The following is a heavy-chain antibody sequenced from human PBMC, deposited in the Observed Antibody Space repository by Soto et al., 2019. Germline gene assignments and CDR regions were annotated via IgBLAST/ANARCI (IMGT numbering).Heavy chain of an antibody. V-gene: IGHV4-4*02. J-gene: IGHJ3*02. CDR2: IQHTGST. CDR1: SGSITSIHW. D-gene: IGHD3-10*01. CDR3: ARNQGHYYGSGPHDGLDI. Sequence: QVHLEESGPGLIKPSGTLSLTCAVSSGSITSIHWWSWVRQAPGRGLEWIGEIQHTGSTRYNPSLKSRVTISVDDYKNPFSLKVHSVTAADTAVYFCARNQGHYYGSGPHDGLDIWGQGTMVTVTS.